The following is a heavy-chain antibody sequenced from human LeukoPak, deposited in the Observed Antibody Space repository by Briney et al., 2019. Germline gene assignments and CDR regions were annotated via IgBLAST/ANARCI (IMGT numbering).Heavy chain of an antibody. CDR2: FSYSGST. Sequence: SETLSLTCTVSGASVSNYYWSWIRQPPGKGLERIGYFSYSGSTNYNPSLKSRVTISVDTSKNQFSLKLSPVTAADTAVYYCARGPLDSGYTYFDYWGQGTLVSVAS. D-gene: IGHD5-12*01. CDR3: ARGPLDSGYTYFDY. V-gene: IGHV4-59*02. J-gene: IGHJ4*02. CDR1: GASVSNYY.